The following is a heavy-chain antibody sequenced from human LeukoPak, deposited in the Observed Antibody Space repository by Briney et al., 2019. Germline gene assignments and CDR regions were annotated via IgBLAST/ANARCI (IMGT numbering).Heavy chain of an antibody. Sequence: GGSLRLSCAASGFTVSSNYMSWVRQAPGKGLEWVSEISGSGGSTHYTDSVKGRFTISRDNSKNTLYLQMNSLKTEDTAVYYCATDPARGIRWGQGSLVTVSS. V-gene: IGHV3-23*01. J-gene: IGHJ4*02. D-gene: IGHD3-10*01. CDR3: ATDPARGIR. CDR1: GFTVSSNY. CDR2: ISGSGGST.